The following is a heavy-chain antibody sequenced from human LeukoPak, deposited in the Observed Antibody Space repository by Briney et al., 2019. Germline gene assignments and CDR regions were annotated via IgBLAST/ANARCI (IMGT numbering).Heavy chain of an antibody. D-gene: IGHD3-22*01. CDR3: ARDPYYDSSGYTYFDY. J-gene: IGHJ4*02. V-gene: IGHV1-18*01. CDR1: GYTCTSYG. CDR2: ISAYNGNT. Sequence: SVKVSCKASGYTCTSYGISWVRQAPGQGLEWMGWISAYNGNTNYAQKLQGRVTMTTDTSTSTAYMELRRLRSDDTAVYYCARDPYYDSSGYTYFDYWGQGTLVTVSS.